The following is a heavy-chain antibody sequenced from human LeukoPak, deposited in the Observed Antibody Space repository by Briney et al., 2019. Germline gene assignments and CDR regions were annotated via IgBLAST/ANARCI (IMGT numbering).Heavy chain of an antibody. CDR1: GGPFDNYA. V-gene: IGHV1-69*04. D-gene: IGHD3/OR15-3a*01. J-gene: IGHJ3*01. CDR2: IIPSLNRA. CDR3: ARRTDRIDDAFDV. Sequence: ASVKISCKSSGGPFDNYAINWVRQAPGQGLEWMGRIIPSLNRANYAQIRVTITADKSTATAYMELSGLRYEDTAVYYCARRTDRIDDAFDVWGQGTMVTVSS.